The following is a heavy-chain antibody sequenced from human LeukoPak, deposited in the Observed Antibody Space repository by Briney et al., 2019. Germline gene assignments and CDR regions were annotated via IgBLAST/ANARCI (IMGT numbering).Heavy chain of an antibody. D-gene: IGHD3-10*01. CDR2: ISYDGSNK. CDR3: ARVFTMVRGVRSEYFQQ. CDR1: GFTFSSYA. V-gene: IGHV3-30*04. J-gene: IGHJ1*01. Sequence: GRSLRLSCAASGFTFSSYAMHWVRQAPGKGLEWVAVISYDGSNKYYADSVKGRFTISRDNSKNTLYLQMNSLRAEDTAVYYCARVFTMVRGVRSEYFQQWGQGTLVTVSS.